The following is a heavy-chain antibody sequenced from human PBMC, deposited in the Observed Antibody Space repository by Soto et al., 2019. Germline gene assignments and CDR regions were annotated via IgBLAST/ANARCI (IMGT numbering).Heavy chain of an antibody. J-gene: IGHJ4*02. CDR2: ISGSGGST. CDR3: AKEMYSGSYSIGY. V-gene: IGHV3-23*01. CDR1: GFTFSSYA. Sequence: LRLSCAASGFTFSSYAISWVRQAPGKGLEWVSAISGSGGSTYYADSVKGRFTISRDNSKNTLYLQMNSLRAEDTAVYYCAKEMYSGSYSIGYWGQGTLVTVSS. D-gene: IGHD1-26*01.